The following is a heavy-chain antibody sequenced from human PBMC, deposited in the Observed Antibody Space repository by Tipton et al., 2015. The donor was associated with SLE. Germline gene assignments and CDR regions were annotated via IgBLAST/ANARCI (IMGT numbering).Heavy chain of an antibody. CDR2: IKHIGST. CDR3: ATPYYDILTGYDAFDI. D-gene: IGHD3-9*01. V-gene: IGHV4-34*01. J-gene: IGHJ3*02. CDR1: GGSFSGYY. Sequence: TLSLTCAVYGGSFSGYYWSWIRQPPGKGLEWIGDIKHIGSTNYNPSLKSRVTISVDTCKNQFSLKLSSVTAAYTAVYYCATPYYDILTGYDAFDIWGQGTMVTVDS.